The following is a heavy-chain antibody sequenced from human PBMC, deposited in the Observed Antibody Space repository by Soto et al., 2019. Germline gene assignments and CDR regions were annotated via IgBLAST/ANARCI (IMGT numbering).Heavy chain of an antibody. CDR2: IRSKGNNYAT. Sequence: PGGSLRLSCAASGFTFSGSTMDWVRQASGKGLEWVGRIRSKGNNYATAYAASVKGRFIISRDDSKNTAYLQMNSLKTEDTAVYYCTRPGADYYGMGVWGQGTTVTVSS. CDR3: TRPGADYYGMGV. V-gene: IGHV3-73*01. J-gene: IGHJ6*02. CDR1: GFTFSGST.